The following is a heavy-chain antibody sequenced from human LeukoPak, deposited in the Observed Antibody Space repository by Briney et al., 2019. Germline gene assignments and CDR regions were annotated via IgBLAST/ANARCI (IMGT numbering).Heavy chain of an antibody. CDR3: ARGRKVPAAMGNWFDP. CDR1: GFTFSTYW. Sequence: PGGSLRLSCAASGFTFSTYWMSWVRQAPGKGLEWVANIKQDGSEQFYVDSVKGRFTISRDNAKNSLYLQMNNLRGEDTAVYYCARGRKVPAAMGNWFDPWSQGTLVTVSS. D-gene: IGHD2-2*01. J-gene: IGHJ5*02. CDR2: IKQDGSEQ. V-gene: IGHV3-7*01.